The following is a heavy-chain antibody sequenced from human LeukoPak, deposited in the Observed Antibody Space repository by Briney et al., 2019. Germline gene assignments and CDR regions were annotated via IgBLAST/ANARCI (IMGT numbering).Heavy chain of an antibody. Sequence: PSETLSLTCTVSGGSISSSDYFWGWIRQSPGKGLEWIGSIFYSGSTYYNPSLRSRLTMSVDTSMNQFSLRLRSVTAADTAIYYCARRDDNKAVLDHWGQGTLVTVSS. CDR3: ARRDDNKAVLDH. J-gene: IGHJ4*02. CDR1: GGSISSSDYF. D-gene: IGHD5-24*01. CDR2: IFYSGST. V-gene: IGHV4-39*01.